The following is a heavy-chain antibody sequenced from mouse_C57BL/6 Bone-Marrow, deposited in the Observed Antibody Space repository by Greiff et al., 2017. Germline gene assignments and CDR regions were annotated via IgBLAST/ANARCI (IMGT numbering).Heavy chain of an antibody. CDR3: TRGVTGGD. J-gene: IGHJ1*03. CDR2: INPSNGYT. CDR1: GYTFTSYT. Sequence: QVQLQQSGAALARPGASVKMSCKASGYTFTSYTMHWVKQRPGQGLDWIGYINPSNGYTKYNQKFKDKATLTADNSSRTAYMQLSSLTSEDSAVYYCTRGVTGGDWGKGTTVTGSS. V-gene: IGHV1-4*01.